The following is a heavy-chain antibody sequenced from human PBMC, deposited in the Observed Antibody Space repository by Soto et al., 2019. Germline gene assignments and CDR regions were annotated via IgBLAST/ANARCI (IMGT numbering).Heavy chain of an antibody. CDR3: ARGVVVVAATSYFQH. D-gene: IGHD2-15*01. J-gene: IGHJ1*01. CDR2: IIPIFGTA. Sequence: SVKVSCKASGGTFSSYAISWVRQAPGQGLEWMGGIIPIFGTANYAQKFQGRVTITADESTSTAYMELSSLRSEDTAVYYCARGVVVVAATSYFQHWGQGTLVTVSS. CDR1: GGTFSSYA. V-gene: IGHV1-69*13.